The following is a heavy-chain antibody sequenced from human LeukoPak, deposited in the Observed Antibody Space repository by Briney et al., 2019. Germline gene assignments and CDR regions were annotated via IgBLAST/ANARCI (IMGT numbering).Heavy chain of an antibody. Sequence: SETLSLTCAVSGGSISSGGYSWSWIRQPPGKGLEWIGYIYHSGSTYYNPFLKSRVTISVDRSKNQFSLKLSSVTAADTAVYYCARDLLHWFDPWGQGTLVTVSS. J-gene: IGHJ5*02. CDR1: GGSISSGGYS. CDR2: IYHSGST. CDR3: ARDLLHWFDP. V-gene: IGHV4-30-2*01.